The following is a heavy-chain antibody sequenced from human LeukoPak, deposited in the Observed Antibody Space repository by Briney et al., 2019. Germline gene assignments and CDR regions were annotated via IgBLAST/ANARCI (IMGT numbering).Heavy chain of an antibody. Sequence: GGSLRLSCAASGFTFDDYAMHWVRQAPGKGLEWVSAISGSGDSTYYAGSVKGRFTISRDNSKNTLYLHMNSLRAEDTAVYYCAGGYCSGGSCYLKYYFDYWGQGTLVTVSS. CDR3: AGGYCSGGSCYLKYYFDY. D-gene: IGHD2-15*01. CDR1: GFTFDDYA. J-gene: IGHJ4*02. CDR2: ISGSGDST. V-gene: IGHV3-23*01.